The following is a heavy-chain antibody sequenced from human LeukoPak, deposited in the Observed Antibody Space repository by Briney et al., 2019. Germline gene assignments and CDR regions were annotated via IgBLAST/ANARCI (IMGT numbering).Heavy chain of an antibody. CDR1: GYTFTSYG. J-gene: IGHJ5*02. V-gene: IGHV1-18*01. CDR3: ARVRRAAITWFDP. D-gene: IGHD2-2*02. Sequence: GASVKVSCKASGYTFTSYGISWVRQAPGQGLEWMGWISAYNGNTNYAQKLQGRVTMTTDTSTSTAYMELMGLRSDDTAVYYCARVRRAAITWFDPWGQGTLVTVSS. CDR2: ISAYNGNT.